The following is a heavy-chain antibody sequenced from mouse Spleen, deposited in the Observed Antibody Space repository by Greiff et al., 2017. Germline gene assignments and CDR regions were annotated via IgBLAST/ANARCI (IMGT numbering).Heavy chain of an antibody. V-gene: IGHV1-50*01. J-gene: IGHJ1*03. Sequence: QVQLQQPGAELVKPGASVKLSCKASGYTFTSYWMQWVKQRPGQGLEWIGEIDPSDSYTNYNQKFKGKATLTVDTSSSTAYMQLSSLTSEDSAVYYCARGDYCGSSYWYFDVWGTGTTVTVSS. D-gene: IGHD1-1*01. CDR3: ARGDYCGSSYWYFDV. CDR2: IDPSDSYT. CDR1: GYTFTSYW.